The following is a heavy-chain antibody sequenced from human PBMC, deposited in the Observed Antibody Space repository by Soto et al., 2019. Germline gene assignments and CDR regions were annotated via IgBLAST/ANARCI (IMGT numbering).Heavy chain of an antibody. D-gene: IGHD2-15*01. J-gene: IGHJ3*02. CDR1: GFTFSSYA. Sequence: GGSLRLSCAASGFTFSSYAMHWVRQAPGKGLEWVAVISYDGSNKYYADSVKGRFTISRDNSKNTLYLQMNSLRAEDTAVYYCARDPLALGYCSGGSCPVGAFDIWGQGTMVTVSS. CDR3: ARDPLALGYCSGGSCPVGAFDI. V-gene: IGHV3-30-3*01. CDR2: ISYDGSNK.